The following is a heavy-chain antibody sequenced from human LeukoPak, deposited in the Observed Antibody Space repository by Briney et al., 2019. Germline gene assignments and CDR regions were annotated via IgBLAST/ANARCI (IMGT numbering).Heavy chain of an antibody. Sequence: SETLSLTCAVYGGSFSGYYWSWIRQPPGEGLEWIGYTYYSSSTYYNPSLKSRVTISVDTSKNQFSLMLNSVTAADTAVYYCATPGRIAVAGQFDYWGQGTLVAVSS. CDR1: GGSFSGYY. CDR2: TYYSSST. CDR3: ATPGRIAVAGQFDY. J-gene: IGHJ4*02. D-gene: IGHD6-19*01. V-gene: IGHV4-34*01.